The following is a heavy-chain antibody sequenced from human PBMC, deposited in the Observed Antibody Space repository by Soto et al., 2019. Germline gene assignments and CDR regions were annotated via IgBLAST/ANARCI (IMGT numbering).Heavy chain of an antibody. CDR2: IYHSGST. CDR1: GGSISSSNW. Sequence: ETLSLTCSDSGGSISSSNWWSWVRQPPGKGLEWIGEIYHSGSTNYNPSLKSRVTISVDKSKNQFSLKLSSVTAADTAVYYCARTYYDILTGYYRNDYWGQGTLVTVSS. V-gene: IGHV4-4*02. CDR3: ARTYYDILTGYYRNDY. D-gene: IGHD3-9*01. J-gene: IGHJ4*02.